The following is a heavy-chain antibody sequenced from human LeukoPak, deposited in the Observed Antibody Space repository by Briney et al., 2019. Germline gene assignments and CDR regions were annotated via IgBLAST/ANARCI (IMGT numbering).Heavy chain of an antibody. V-gene: IGHV4-38-2*01. D-gene: IGHD2-2*01. CDR2: IYHSGST. CDR1: GYSISSGYY. CDR3: ARYQLLFRRRWFDP. J-gene: IGHJ5*02. Sequence: PSETLSLTCAVSGYSISSGYYWGWIRQPPGKGLEWIGSIYHSGSTYYNPSLKSRVTISVDTSKNQFSLKLSSVTAADTAVYYCARYQLLFRRRWFDPWGQGTLVTVSS.